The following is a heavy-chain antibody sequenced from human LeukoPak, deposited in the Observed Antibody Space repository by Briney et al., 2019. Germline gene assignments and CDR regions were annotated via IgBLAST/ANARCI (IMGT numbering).Heavy chain of an antibody. J-gene: IGHJ4*02. CDR1: GFTFSSYA. CDR3: AKDRRSWEELTFDY. D-gene: IGHD1-26*01. Sequence: GGSLRLSCAASGFTFSSYAMSWVRQAPGKGLEWVSAISGSGGSKNYADSVKGRFTISRDNSKNTLYLQMNSLRAEDTAVYYFAKDRRSWEELTFDYWGQGTLVTASS. V-gene: IGHV3-23*01. CDR2: ISGSGGSK.